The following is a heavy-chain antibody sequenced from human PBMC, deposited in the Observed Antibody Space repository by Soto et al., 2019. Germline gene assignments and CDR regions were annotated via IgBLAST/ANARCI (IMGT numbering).Heavy chain of an antibody. CDR3: ARTVYYDFWSSYYYSYYYTDV. J-gene: IGHJ6*03. CDR2: MNPNSGNT. V-gene: IGHV1-8*01. Sequence: ASVKVSCKASGYTFTSYDINWVRQATGQGLEWMGWMNPNSGNTGYAQKFQGRVTMTRNTSISTAYMELSSLRSEDTAVYYCARTVYYDFWSSYYYSYYYTDVWGKGTTVTVSS. D-gene: IGHD3-3*01. CDR1: GYTFTSYD.